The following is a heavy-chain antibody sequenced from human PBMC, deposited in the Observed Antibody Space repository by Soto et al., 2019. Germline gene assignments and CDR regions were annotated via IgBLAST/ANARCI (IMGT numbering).Heavy chain of an antibody. CDR3: GREVGLGVGLRDSSSWGRRALQINQKYYYYGMDV. D-gene: IGHD6-13*01. CDR2: IIPIFGTT. V-gene: IGHV1-69*13. J-gene: IGHJ6*02. Sequence: SVKVSCKASGGTFSSYAISWVRQAPGQGLEWMGGIIPIFGTTNYAQKFQGRVTITADESTSTAYMELSSLRSEDTAVYYCGREVGLGVGLRDSSSWGRRALQINQKYYYYGMDVWGQGTTVTVSS. CDR1: GGTFSSYA.